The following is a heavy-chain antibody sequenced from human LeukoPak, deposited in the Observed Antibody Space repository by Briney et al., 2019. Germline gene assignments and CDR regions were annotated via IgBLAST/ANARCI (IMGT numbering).Heavy chain of an antibody. Sequence: AGGPLRLSCAASGFTFSSYGMHWVRQAPGKGLEWVAVISYDGSNKYYADSVKGRFTISRDNSKNTLYLQMNSLRAEDTAVYYCAKEFGVVPAAADWFDPWGQGTLVTVSS. CDR2: ISYDGSNK. V-gene: IGHV3-30*18. J-gene: IGHJ5*02. D-gene: IGHD2-2*01. CDR3: AKEFGVVPAAADWFDP. CDR1: GFTFSSYG.